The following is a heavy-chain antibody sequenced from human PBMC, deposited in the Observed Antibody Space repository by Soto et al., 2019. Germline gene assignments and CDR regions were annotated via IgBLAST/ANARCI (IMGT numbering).Heavy chain of an antibody. J-gene: IGHJ4*02. CDR3: ARAGPVDSSGYYPHDY. Sequence: ASVKVSCKASGYTFTSYDVNWVRQATGQGLEWMGWMNPNSGNTGYAQKFQGRVTMTRNTSISTAYMELSSLRSEDTAVYYCARAGPVDSSGYYPHDYWGQGTLVTVSS. D-gene: IGHD3-22*01. CDR2: MNPNSGNT. CDR1: GYTFTSYD. V-gene: IGHV1-8*01.